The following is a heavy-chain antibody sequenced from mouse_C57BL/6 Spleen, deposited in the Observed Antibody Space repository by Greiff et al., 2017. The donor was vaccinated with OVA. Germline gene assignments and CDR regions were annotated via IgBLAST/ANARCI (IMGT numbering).Heavy chain of an antibody. CDR3: ARAYYSNAWFAY. CDR1: GYTFTDYY. D-gene: IGHD2-5*01. J-gene: IGHJ3*01. V-gene: IGHV1-26*01. CDR2: INPNNGGT. Sequence: EVQLQQSGPELVKPGASVKISCKASGYTFTDYYMNWVKQSHGKSLEWIGDINPNNGGTSYNQKFKGKATLTVDKSSSTAYMELRSLTSEDSAVYYCARAYYSNAWFAYWGQGTLVTVSA.